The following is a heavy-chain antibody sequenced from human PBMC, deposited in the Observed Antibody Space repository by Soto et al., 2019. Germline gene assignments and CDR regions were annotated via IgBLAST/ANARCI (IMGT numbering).Heavy chain of an antibody. CDR3: ASSTGGTAPRPFDI. J-gene: IGHJ3*02. CDR1: GFTFSSYG. CDR2: IWYDGSNK. V-gene: IGHV3-33*01. Sequence: HPGGSLRLSCAASGFTFSSYGMHWVRQAPGKGLEWVAVIWYDGSNKYYADSVKGRFTISRDNSKNTLYLQMNSLRAEDTAVYYCASSTGGTAPRPFDIWGQGTMVTVSS. D-gene: IGHD3-16*01.